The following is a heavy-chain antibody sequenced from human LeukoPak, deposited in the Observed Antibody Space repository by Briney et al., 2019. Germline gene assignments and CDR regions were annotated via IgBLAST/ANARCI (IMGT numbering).Heavy chain of an antibody. V-gene: IGHV4-30-4*08. CDR1: GGSISSGDYY. CDR3: ARAVMAAYAFDI. J-gene: IGHJ3*02. CDR2: INHSGST. D-gene: IGHD3-16*01. Sequence: NSSQTLSLTCTVSGGSISSGDYYWSWIRQPPGKGLEWIGEINHSGSTNYNPSLKSRVTISVDTSKNQFSQKLSSVTAADTAVYYCARAVMAAYAFDIWGQGTMVTVSS.